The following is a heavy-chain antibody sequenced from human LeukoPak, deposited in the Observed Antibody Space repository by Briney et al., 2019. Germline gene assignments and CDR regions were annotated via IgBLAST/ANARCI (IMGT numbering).Heavy chain of an antibody. J-gene: IGHJ3*02. V-gene: IGHV4-31*03. Sequence: SETLSLTCTVSGGSISSGGHYWSWIRQHPGKGLEWIGYIYYSGSTYYNPSLKSRVTISVDTSKNQFSLKLRSVTAADTAVYYCARGDIVVVITTTVPDTFDIWGQGTMVTVSS. D-gene: IGHD2-15*01. CDR1: GGSISSGGHY. CDR3: ARGDIVVVITTTVPDTFDI. CDR2: IYYSGST.